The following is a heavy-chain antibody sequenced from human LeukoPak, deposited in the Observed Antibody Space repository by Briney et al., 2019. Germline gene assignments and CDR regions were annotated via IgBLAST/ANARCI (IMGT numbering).Heavy chain of an antibody. CDR2: IYYSGST. CDR1: GGSISSGDYC. J-gene: IGHJ4*02. D-gene: IGHD3-10*01. V-gene: IGHV4-30-4*01. CDR3: ARAIASSGSRLFDY. Sequence: SQTLSLTCTVSGGSISSGDYCWSWIRQPPGKGLEWIGYIYYSGSTYYTPSLKSRVTISLDTSKNQFSLRLSSVTAADTAVYYCARAIASSGSRLFDYWGQGTLVTVSS.